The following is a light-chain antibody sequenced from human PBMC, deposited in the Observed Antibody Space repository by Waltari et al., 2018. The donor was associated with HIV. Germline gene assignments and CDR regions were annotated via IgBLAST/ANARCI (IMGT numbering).Light chain of an antibody. V-gene: IGLV2-14*01. J-gene: IGLJ2*01. CDR3: SSYTITTAIV. CDR2: EVT. Sequence: QSALTQPASVSGSPGQSITISCTGTNSDVGAYNYVSWYQQHTGKAPKLLIYEVTNRPPGISNRFSGSKSGNTASMTISGLQPEDEADYYCSSYTITTAIVFGGGTKLTVL. CDR1: NSDVGAYNY.